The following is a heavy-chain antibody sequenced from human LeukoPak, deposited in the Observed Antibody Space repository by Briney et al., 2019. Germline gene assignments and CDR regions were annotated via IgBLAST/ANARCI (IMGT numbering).Heavy chain of an antibody. D-gene: IGHD6-19*01. Sequence: SETLSLTCAVYGGSFSGYYWSWIRQPPGKGLEWIGEINHSGSTNYNPSLKSRVTISVDTSKNQFSLKLSSVTAADTAMYYCARDQCGSAGCRYFDYWGQGTLVTVSS. J-gene: IGHJ4*02. V-gene: IGHV4-34*01. CDR1: GGSFSGYY. CDR3: ARDQCGSAGCRYFDY. CDR2: INHSGST.